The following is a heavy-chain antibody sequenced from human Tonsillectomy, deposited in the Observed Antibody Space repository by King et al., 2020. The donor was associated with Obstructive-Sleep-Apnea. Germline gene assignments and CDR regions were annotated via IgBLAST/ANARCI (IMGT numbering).Heavy chain of an antibody. Sequence: GQLVQSGGGMVQPGGSLRLSCAASGFTFSTYSMNWVRQAPGKGLEWVSYISSSSSTIHYADSVKGRFTISRDNAKNSLYLQMNSLRAEDTAVYYFAALGAIVNRDAFDIWGQGTMVIVSS. CDR1: GFTFSTYS. CDR2: ISSSSSTI. J-gene: IGHJ3*02. V-gene: IGHV3-48*04. D-gene: IGHD1-26*01. CDR3: AALGAIVNRDAFDI.